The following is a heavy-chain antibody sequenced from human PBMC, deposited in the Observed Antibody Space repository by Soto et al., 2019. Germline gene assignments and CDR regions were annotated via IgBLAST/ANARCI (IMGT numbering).Heavy chain of an antibody. CDR2: MNSDGSTT. V-gene: IGHV3-74*01. D-gene: IGHD6-13*01. Sequence: EVQLVESGGGLVQPGGSLRLSCVASGFTFRSYWMHWVRQGPGKGLGWVARMNSDGSTTNYADSGKGRFTISRDNAKKPLYLQINSLRAEDTAVYSCALKHSSSWAYYYYYMDVWGKGTTVTVSS. CDR1: GFTFRSYW. J-gene: IGHJ6*03. CDR3: ALKHSSSWAYYYYYMDV.